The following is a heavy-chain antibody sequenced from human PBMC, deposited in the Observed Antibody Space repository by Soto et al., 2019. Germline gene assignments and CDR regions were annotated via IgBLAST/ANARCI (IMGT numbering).Heavy chain of an antibody. V-gene: IGHV5-51*01. CDR1: GYSFTIYS. CDR3: ARPALGMATRYYFDY. Sequence: ESLKISCNGSGYSFTIYSIGWVRQMPGKGLEWMGIIYPGDSDTRYSPSFQGQVTISADKSISTAYLQWSSLKASDTAMYYCARPALGMATRYYFDYWGQGTLVTVSS. D-gene: IGHD5-12*01. J-gene: IGHJ4*02. CDR2: IYPGDSDT.